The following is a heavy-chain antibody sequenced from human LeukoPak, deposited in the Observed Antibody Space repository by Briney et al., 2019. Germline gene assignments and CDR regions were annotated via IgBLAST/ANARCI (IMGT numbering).Heavy chain of an antibody. CDR3: ARRVGDSSSTHNFDY. V-gene: IGHV3-48*01. Sequence: GGTLSLSCAASGFTFTHYGMIWLRQAPGKGLEWVSYISSSGTTISYAQSVKGRFTITRDNAQNSLTLHMNTLRADDTAVYYCARRVGDSSSTHNFDYWGQGTLVTVSS. J-gene: IGHJ4*02. CDR2: ISSSGTTI. CDR1: GFTFTHYG. D-gene: IGHD6-6*01.